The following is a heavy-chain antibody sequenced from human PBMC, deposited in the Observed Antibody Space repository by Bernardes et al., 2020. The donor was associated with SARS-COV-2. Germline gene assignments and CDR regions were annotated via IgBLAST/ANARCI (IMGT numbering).Heavy chain of an antibody. Sequence: SETLSLTCTVSGGSISSGGSSWSWIRQPPGKGLEWIGYIYYSGDTYYNPSLKSRISISADTSKNQFSLKVSSVTAADTALYYCARGEAFGDYTFGDWGQGALVTVSS. D-gene: IGHD4-17*01. V-gene: IGHV4-30-4*01. CDR3: ARGEAFGDYTFGD. CDR1: GGSISSGGSS. CDR2: IYYSGDT. J-gene: IGHJ4*02.